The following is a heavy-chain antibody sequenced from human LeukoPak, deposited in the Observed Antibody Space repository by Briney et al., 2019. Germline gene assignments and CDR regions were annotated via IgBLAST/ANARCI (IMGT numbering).Heavy chain of an antibody. V-gene: IGHV3-11*04. Sequence: GGSLRLSCAASGFTFSDYYMSWIRQAPGKGLEWVSYISSSGSTIYYADSVKGRFTISRDNAKNSLYLQMNSLRAEDTAVYYCAREYSSSSGNWFDPWGQGTLVTVSS. CDR1: GFTFSDYY. D-gene: IGHD6-6*01. CDR2: ISSSGSTI. CDR3: AREYSSSSGNWFDP. J-gene: IGHJ5*02.